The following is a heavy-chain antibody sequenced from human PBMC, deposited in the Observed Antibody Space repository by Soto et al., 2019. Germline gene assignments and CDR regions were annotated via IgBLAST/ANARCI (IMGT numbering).Heavy chain of an antibody. Sequence: GGSLRLSCAASGFTFGSYAMNWVRQAPGKGLEWVSGISWNSGSIGYADSVKGRFTISRDNAKNSLYLQMNSLRAEDTALYYCAKETGEGYNWNLAEAFDYWGQGTLVTVSS. CDR2: ISWNSGSI. CDR3: AKETGEGYNWNLAEAFDY. J-gene: IGHJ4*02. V-gene: IGHV3-9*01. D-gene: IGHD1-7*01. CDR1: GFTFGSYA.